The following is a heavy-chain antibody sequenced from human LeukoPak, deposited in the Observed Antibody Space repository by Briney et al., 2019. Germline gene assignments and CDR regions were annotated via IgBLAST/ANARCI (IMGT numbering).Heavy chain of an antibody. CDR2: IYSGGST. CDR1: GFTFSSYA. J-gene: IGHJ4*02. V-gene: IGHV3-66*01. Sequence: GGSLRLSCAASGFTFSSYAMSWVRQAPGKGLEWVSVIYSGGSTYYADSVKGRFTISRDNSKNTLYLQLNSLRAEDTAVYYCAREQPNREFDHWGQGTLVTVSS. D-gene: IGHD1-14*01. CDR3: AREQPNREFDH.